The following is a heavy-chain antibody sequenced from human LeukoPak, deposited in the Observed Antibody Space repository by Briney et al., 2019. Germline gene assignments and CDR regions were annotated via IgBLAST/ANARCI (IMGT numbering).Heavy chain of an antibody. CDR1: GFTFSSYE. CDR3: AREYCSSTSCSLVDF. D-gene: IGHD2-2*01. CDR2: ISSGAIYT. J-gene: IGHJ4*02. V-gene: IGHV3-48*03. Sequence: GGSLRLSCAASGFTFSSYEMIWVRQAPGKGLEWVSHISSGAIYTYYADSVKGRFTISRDNAKNLLYLQMNSLRAEDTAVYYCAREYCSSTSCSLVDFWGQGTLVTVSS.